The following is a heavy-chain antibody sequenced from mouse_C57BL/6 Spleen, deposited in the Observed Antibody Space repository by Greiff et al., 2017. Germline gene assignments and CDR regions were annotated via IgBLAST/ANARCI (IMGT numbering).Heavy chain of an antibody. CDR2: IYPGDGDT. CDR3: ARGTRFTTVVATNDY. J-gene: IGHJ2*01. V-gene: IGHV1-82*01. Sequence: VKLVESGPALVKPGASVKISCKASGYAFSSSWMNWVKQRPGTGLEWLGRIYPGDGDTNYTGKFKGKATLTADKSSSTAYMQLSSLTSEDSAVYFCARGTRFTTVVATNDYWGQGTTLTVSS. D-gene: IGHD1-1*01. CDR1: GYAFSSSW.